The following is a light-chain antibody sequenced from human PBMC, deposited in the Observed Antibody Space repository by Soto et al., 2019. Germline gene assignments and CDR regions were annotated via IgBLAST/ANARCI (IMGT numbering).Light chain of an antibody. Sequence: ALTQSPGTLSSSPGERATLSCRASQTVSSNYLAWYQQKPGRAPRLLIYGASSRATGIPDRFSGSGSGTDFILTISRLEPEDFAVYYCQQYGSSPPYTFGQGTKLEIK. CDR2: GAS. V-gene: IGKV3-20*01. J-gene: IGKJ2*01. CDR3: QQYGSSPPYT. CDR1: QTVSSNY.